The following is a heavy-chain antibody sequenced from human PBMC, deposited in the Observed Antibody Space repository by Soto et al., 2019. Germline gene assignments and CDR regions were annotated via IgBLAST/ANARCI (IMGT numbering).Heavy chain of an antibody. Sequence: VRLVESGGGVAQPGGSLRLSCAASDFSVTSHSMYWVRQTPGKGLDWVAFMSSDGNKEHYADSVEGRFTISRDDSKNTVFLQMSSLRAADTAIYYCARERYSFGRYFDFWGHGTPVTVSS. CDR2: MSSDGNKE. D-gene: IGHD1-1*01. J-gene: IGHJ4*01. CDR1: DFSVTSHS. CDR3: ARERYSFGRYFDF. V-gene: IGHV3-30-3*01.